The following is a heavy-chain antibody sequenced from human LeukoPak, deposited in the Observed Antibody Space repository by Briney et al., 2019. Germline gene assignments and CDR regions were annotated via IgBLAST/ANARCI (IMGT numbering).Heavy chain of an antibody. V-gene: IGHV1-69*13. J-gene: IGHJ3*01. Sequence: SVKVSCKPSGDTISSYDINWVRQAPGQGLEWMGGIIPVFGTANYAQKFQGRVTITADESTSTASMELSSLRSEDTAMYYCARGPQVGAFDLWGQGTMVTVSS. CDR2: IIPVFGTA. D-gene: IGHD1-26*01. CDR3: ARGPQVGAFDL. CDR1: GDTISSYD.